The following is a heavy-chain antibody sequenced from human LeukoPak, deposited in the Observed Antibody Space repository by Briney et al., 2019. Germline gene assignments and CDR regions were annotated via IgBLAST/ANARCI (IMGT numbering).Heavy chain of an antibody. CDR3: AKSIGYCSGGSCFEVDY. V-gene: IGHV3-21*01. D-gene: IGHD2-15*01. CDR2: ISSRSTCI. CDR1: GFTFSSYS. J-gene: IGHJ4*02. Sequence: GGSLRLSCAASGFTFSSYSMNWVRQAPGKGLEWVASISSRSTCIYYADSVKGRFTISRDNAKNSLYLQMTSLSAEDTAVYYCAKSIGYCSGGSCFEVDYWGQGTLVTVSS.